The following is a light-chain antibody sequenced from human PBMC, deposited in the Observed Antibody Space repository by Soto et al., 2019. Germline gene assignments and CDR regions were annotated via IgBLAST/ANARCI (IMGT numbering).Light chain of an antibody. CDR2: LAS. V-gene: IGKV1-12*01. Sequence: DIQMTQSPSSVSASVGDRVTITCRASQGISCWLAWYQQKPGKAPKLLIYLASILQIGVPSRFSGTGSGRDFTLAISSLQAEDFATYYCQQANSLPLAFGQGTRLEIK. J-gene: IGKJ5*01. CDR3: QQANSLPLA. CDR1: QGISCW.